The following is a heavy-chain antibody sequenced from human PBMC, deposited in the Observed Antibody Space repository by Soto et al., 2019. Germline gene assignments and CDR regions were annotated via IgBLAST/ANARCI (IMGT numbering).Heavy chain of an antibody. CDR1: GGTFSSYA. CDR3: ASCSSTSCPSGYYYYGMDV. D-gene: IGHD2-2*01. CDR2: IIPIFGTA. Sequence: QVQLVQSGAEVKKPGSSVKVSCKSSGGTFSSYAISWVRQAPGQGLEWMGGIIPIFGTANYAQKFQGRVTITADKSTSTAYMKLSSLRSEDTAVYYCASCSSTSCPSGYYYYGMDVWGQGTTVTVSS. J-gene: IGHJ6*02. V-gene: IGHV1-69*06.